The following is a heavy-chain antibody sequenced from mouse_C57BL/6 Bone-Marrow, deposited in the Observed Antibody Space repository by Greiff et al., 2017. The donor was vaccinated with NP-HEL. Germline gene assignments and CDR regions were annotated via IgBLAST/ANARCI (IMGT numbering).Heavy chain of an antibody. D-gene: IGHD1-1*01. CDR1: GFTFTDYY. Sequence: EVKLMESGGGLVQPGGSLSLSCAASGFTFTDYYMSWVRQPPGKALEWLGFIRTKANGYTTEYSSSVKGRFTISRDNSQSILYLQMNALRAEDSATYYCARSYYYGSSYFDYWGQGTTLTVSS. CDR3: ARSYYYGSSYFDY. CDR2: IRTKANGYTT. V-gene: IGHV7-3*01. J-gene: IGHJ2*01.